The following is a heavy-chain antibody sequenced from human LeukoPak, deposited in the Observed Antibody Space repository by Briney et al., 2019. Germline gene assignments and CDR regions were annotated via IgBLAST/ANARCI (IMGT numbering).Heavy chain of an antibody. D-gene: IGHD3-16*02. V-gene: IGHV3-23*01. CDR1: GFTFSSYA. CDR3: AKDLYDYVWGSYRPTPCDY. Sequence: TGGSLRLSCAASGFTFSSYAMSWVRQAPGKGLEWVSGVSGSGGSTVYTDSVKGRFTISRDNSKNTLYLQMNSLRAEDTAVYYCAKDLYDYVWGSYRPTPCDYWGQGTLVTVSS. CDR2: VSGSGGST. J-gene: IGHJ4*02.